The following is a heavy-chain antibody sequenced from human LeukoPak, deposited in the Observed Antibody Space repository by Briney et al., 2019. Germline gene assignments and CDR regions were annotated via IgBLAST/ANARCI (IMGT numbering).Heavy chain of an antibody. CDR2: IYHSGST. CDR3: ARDLSSSWYGYYYYYYYMDV. V-gene: IGHV4-34*01. CDR1: GGSFSGYY. Sequence: SSETLSLTCAVYGGSFSGYYWGWIRQPPGKGLEWIGSIYHSGSTYYNPSLKSRVTISVDTSKNQFSLKLSSVTAADTAVYYCARDLSSSWYGYYYYYYYMDVWGKGTTVTVSS. J-gene: IGHJ6*03. D-gene: IGHD6-13*01.